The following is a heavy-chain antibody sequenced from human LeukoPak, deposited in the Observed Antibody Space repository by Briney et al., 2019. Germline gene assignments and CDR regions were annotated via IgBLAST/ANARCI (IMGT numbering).Heavy chain of an antibody. CDR1: GFTFTSYS. CDR2: ISGGGGST. J-gene: IGHJ4*02. CDR3: AKWGSGNGIDY. D-gene: IGHD3-10*01. V-gene: IGHV3-23*01. Sequence: GGSLRLSCAASGFTFTSYSMNWVRQAPGKGLEWVSTISGGGGSTYYADSVKGRFTISRDNSKNTLYLQMNSLRAEDTAVYYCAKWGSGNGIDYWGQGTLVTVSS.